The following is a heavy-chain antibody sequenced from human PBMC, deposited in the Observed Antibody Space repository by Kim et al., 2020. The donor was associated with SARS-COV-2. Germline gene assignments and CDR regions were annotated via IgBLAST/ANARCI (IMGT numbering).Heavy chain of an antibody. V-gene: IGHV3-74*01. CDR1: GFTFSSYW. D-gene: IGHD7-27*01. Sequence: GGSLRLSCAASGFTFSSYWMHWVRQAPGKGLVWVSRINSDGSSTSYADSVKGRFTISRDNAKNTLYLQMNSLRAEDTAVYYCARWGTGIPGAFDIWGQGTMVTVSS. J-gene: IGHJ3*02. CDR2: INSDGSST. CDR3: ARWGTGIPGAFDI.